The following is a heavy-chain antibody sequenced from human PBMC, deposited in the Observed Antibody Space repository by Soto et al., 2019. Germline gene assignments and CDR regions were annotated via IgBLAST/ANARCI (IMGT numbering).Heavy chain of an antibody. CDR3: SRHISVSRAEAYDY. D-gene: IGHD2-21*01. Sequence: QITLKEAGPTLVKPTQTLTLTCTFSGFSLSTRGVAVGWIRQSPGKALEWLALIYWDDDKRYRPSLQNRLTITSDTYKTQVVLSMTSMDPVDTATYYCSRHISVSRAEAYDYWGQGTLVLVSS. CDR1: GFSLSTRGVA. CDR2: IYWDDDK. V-gene: IGHV2-5*02. J-gene: IGHJ4*02.